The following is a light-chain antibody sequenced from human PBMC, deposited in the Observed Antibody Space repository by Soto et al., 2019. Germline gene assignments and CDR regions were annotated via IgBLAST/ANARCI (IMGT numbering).Light chain of an antibody. CDR1: QGIRNF. Sequence: DIQMTQSPTSLSASVGDRVTITCRASQGIRNFVAWYQQKPGKAPKLLIYAASTLQSGVPSRFSGSGSGTAFTLTITSLQPEDVATYSCQQYSSVPVFGPGTKVEIK. CDR2: AAS. V-gene: IGKV1-27*01. CDR3: QQYSSVPV. J-gene: IGKJ3*01.